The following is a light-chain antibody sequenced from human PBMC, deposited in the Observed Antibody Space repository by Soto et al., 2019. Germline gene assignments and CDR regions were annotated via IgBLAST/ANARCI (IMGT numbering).Light chain of an antibody. CDR3: QQYNSYWT. V-gene: IGKV1-5*03. Sequence: DIQMTQSPSTLSASVGDRVTITCRASQSISSWLAWYQQKPGKAPKLLIYKASSLESGVPLRFSGSGSGTEFTLTITSLKPDDLATYYCQQYNSYWTFGQGTKVEIK. CDR2: KAS. CDR1: QSISSW. J-gene: IGKJ1*01.